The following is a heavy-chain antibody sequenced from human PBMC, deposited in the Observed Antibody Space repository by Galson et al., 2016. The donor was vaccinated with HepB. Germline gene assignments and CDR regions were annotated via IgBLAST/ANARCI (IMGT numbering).Heavy chain of an antibody. Sequence: SETLSLTCAVSGASISSSYWWGWVRQPPGKGLEWIGEIYHSGSTNYNPSLKSRVTISVDKFKNQFSLKLTSVTAADTAVYYCAREKPGSGDFVYWGQGTLVTVSS. J-gene: IGHJ4*02. CDR2: IYHSGST. CDR1: GASISSSYW. V-gene: IGHV4-4*02. D-gene: IGHD3-10*01. CDR3: AREKPGSGDFVY.